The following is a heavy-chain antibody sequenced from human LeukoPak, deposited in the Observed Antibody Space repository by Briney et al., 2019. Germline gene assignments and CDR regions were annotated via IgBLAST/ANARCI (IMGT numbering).Heavy chain of an antibody. CDR1: GFTFSSYA. CDR2: ISGSGGST. D-gene: IGHD3-22*01. V-gene: IGHV3-23*01. J-gene: IGHJ4*02. Sequence: PGGSLRLSCAASGFTFSSYAMSWVRQAPGKGLEWVSAISGSGGSTYYADSVEGRFTISRDNSRNTLYLQMNSLRAEDTAVYYFAKPETSSGYSARDYCGQGTLVTVSS. CDR3: AKPETSSGYSARDY.